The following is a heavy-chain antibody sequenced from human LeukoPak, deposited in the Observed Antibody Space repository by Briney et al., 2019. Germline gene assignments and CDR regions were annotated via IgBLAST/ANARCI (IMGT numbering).Heavy chain of an antibody. Sequence: SETLSLTCAVYGGSFSGYYWSWIRQPPGKGLEWIGEINHSGSTNYNPSLKSRVTISVDTSKNQFSLKLSSVTAADTAVYYCARRNTYYYSGGAFDIWGQGTMVTVSS. CDR3: ARRNTYYYSGGAFDI. CDR1: GGSFSGYY. V-gene: IGHV4-34*01. D-gene: IGHD3-10*01. CDR2: INHSGST. J-gene: IGHJ3*02.